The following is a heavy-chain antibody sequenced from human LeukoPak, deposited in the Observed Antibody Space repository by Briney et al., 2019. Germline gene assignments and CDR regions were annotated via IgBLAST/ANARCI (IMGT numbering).Heavy chain of an antibody. Sequence: PGGSLRLSCAASGFTVSSNYMSWVRQAPGKGLEWVSVIYSGGSTYYADSVKGRFTISRDNSKNTLYLQMNSLRAEDTAVYYCAKDYYYDSSGDHFDYWGQGTLVTVSS. J-gene: IGHJ4*02. CDR1: GFTVSSNY. CDR3: AKDYYYDSSGDHFDY. V-gene: IGHV3-66*01. D-gene: IGHD3-22*01. CDR2: IYSGGST.